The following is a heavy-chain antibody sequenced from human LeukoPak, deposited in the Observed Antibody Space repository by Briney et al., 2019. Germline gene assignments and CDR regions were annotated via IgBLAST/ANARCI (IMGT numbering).Heavy chain of an antibody. Sequence: ASVEVSCKASGFTFSGSTMQWVRQARGQHLEWIGWIVVGSGDTNYAQKFQERVTITRDVSTGTAYMELSSLRSEDTAVYYCAADPDITDYIYYYYYGMDVWGQGTTVTVSS. V-gene: IGHV1-58*02. CDR1: GFTFSGST. D-gene: IGHD3-16*01. CDR3: AADPDITDYIYYYYYGMDV. J-gene: IGHJ6*02. CDR2: IVVGSGDT.